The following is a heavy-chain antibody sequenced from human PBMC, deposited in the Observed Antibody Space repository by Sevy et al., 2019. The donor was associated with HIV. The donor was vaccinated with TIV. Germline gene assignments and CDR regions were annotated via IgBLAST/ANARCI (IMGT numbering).Heavy chain of an antibody. V-gene: IGHV3-43D*03. J-gene: IGHJ6*02. CDR1: GFTFDDYA. Sequence: GGSLRLSCAASGFTFDDYAMHWVHQAPGKGLEWVSLISWDGGSTYYADSVKGRFTISRDNSKNSLYLQMNSLRAEDTALYYCAKDTGRTIAVADPISYGMDVWGQGTTVTVSS. CDR3: AKDTGRTIAVADPISYGMDV. CDR2: ISWDGGST. D-gene: IGHD6-19*01.